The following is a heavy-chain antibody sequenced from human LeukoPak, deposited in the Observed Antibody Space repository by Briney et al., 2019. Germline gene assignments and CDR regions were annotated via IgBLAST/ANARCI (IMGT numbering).Heavy chain of an antibody. CDR2: IIPIFGTA. J-gene: IGHJ5*02. D-gene: IGHD6-13*01. Sequence: GASVKVSCKASGGTFSSYAISWVRQAPGQGLEWMGGIIPIFGTANYAQRFQGRVTITTDESTSTAYMELSSLRSEDTAVYYCARGKQQLASPTWGNNWFDPWGQGSLVTVSS. V-gene: IGHV1-69*05. CDR1: GGTFSSYA. CDR3: ARGKQQLASPTWGNNWFDP.